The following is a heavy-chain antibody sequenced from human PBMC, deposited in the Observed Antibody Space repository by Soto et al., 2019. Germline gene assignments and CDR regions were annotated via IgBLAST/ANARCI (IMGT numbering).Heavy chain of an antibody. CDR2: ISAYNGNT. CDR1: GYTFTSYG. D-gene: IGHD3-9*01. J-gene: IGHJ5*02. V-gene: IGHV1-18*01. Sequence: QVQLVQSGAEVKKPGASVKVSCKASGYTFTSYGISWVRQAPGQGLEWMGWISAYNGNTNYAQKLQGRVTMTTDTSTSTAYMELRSLRSDDTAVYYCARDEGTYYDILTGYYTAGWFDPWGQGTLVTVSS. CDR3: ARDEGTYYDILTGYYTAGWFDP.